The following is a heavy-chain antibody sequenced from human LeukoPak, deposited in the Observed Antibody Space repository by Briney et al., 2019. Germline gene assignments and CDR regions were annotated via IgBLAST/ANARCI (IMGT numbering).Heavy chain of an antibody. J-gene: IGHJ2*01. V-gene: IGHV3-7*05. CDR1: GFTFSSFW. CDR3: ARGDSTWHWYFDL. D-gene: IGHD6-13*01. CDR2: IKQDGSEK. Sequence: GGSLRLSCAASGFTFSSFWMTWVRQAPGKGLEWVANIKQDGSEKYYVDSVKGRFTISRDNAKNSLYLQMNSLRAEDTAVYYCARGDSTWHWYFDLWGRGTLVSVSS.